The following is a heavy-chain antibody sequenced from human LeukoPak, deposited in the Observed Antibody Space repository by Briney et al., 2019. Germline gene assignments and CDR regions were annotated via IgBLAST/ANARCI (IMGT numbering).Heavy chain of an antibody. Sequence: SETLSLTCTVSGGSISSGGYYWSWIRQHPGKGLEWIGYIYYSGSTYYNPSLKSRVTISVDTSKNQFSLKLSSVTAADTAVYYCARSPWGLGSFMYDYWGQGTLVTVSS. V-gene: IGHV4-31*03. CDR1: GGSISSGGYY. CDR3: ARSPWGLGSFMYDY. J-gene: IGHJ4*02. D-gene: IGHD7-27*01. CDR2: IYYSGST.